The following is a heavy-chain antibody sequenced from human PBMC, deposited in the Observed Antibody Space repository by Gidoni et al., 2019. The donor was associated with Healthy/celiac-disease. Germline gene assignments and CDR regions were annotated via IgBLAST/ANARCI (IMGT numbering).Heavy chain of an antibody. D-gene: IGHD1-26*01. J-gene: IGHJ5*02. V-gene: IGHV4-38-2*02. CDR3: ARAGGAATKGWFDP. CDR1: GYSISSGYY. Sequence: QVQLQESGTGLVKRSATLSLTCTVSGYSISSGYYWGWIRQHPGKGLEWIGSIYHSWSTYYNPSLKSRVTISLDPSKTPFSLKLSSVTPADTAVYYCARAGGAATKGWFDPWGQGTLVTVSS. CDR2: IYHSWST.